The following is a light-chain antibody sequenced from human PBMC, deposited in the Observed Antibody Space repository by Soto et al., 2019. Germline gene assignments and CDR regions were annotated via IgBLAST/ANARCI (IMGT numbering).Light chain of an antibody. CDR3: SSYAATSNYV. CDR2: EVT. J-gene: IGLJ1*01. V-gene: IGLV2-8*01. CDR1: SSDVGGYNF. Sequence: QSVLTQPPSASGSPGQSVTLSCTGTSSDVGGYNFVSWYKQHPGKAPQLIIYEVTKRPSGVPDRVSGSKSGNTSSLTVSGLQAEDEADYYCSSYAATSNYVFGSGTKVTVL.